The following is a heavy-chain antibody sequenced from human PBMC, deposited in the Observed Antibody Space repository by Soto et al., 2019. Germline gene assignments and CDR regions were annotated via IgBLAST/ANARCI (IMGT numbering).Heavy chain of an antibody. Sequence: QLQLQESGPGLVKPSETLSLTCTVSGGSISSSSYYWGWIRQPPGKGLEWIGSIYYSGSTYYNPSLKSRVTISVDTSKNQFSLKLSSVTAADTAVYYCARSLTTVVTMDVWAKGPRSPSP. CDR2: IYYSGST. J-gene: IGHJ6*02. V-gene: IGHV4-39*01. D-gene: IGHD4-17*01. CDR3: ARSLTTVVTMDV. CDR1: GGSISSSSYY.